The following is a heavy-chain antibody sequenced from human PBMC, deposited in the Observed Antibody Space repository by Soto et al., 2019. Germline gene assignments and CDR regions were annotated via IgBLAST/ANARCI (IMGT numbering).Heavy chain of an antibody. CDR3: ARSQGSSTSLDIYYYYYYGMDV. CDR1: GGTFSSYC. V-gene: IGHV1-69*01. Sequence: QVQLVQSGAEVKKPGSSVNVSCKASGGTFSSYCISWVRQAPGQGLEWMGGIIPISGTANYAQKFQGRVTITADESTSTAYMELSRLRSEDTAVYYCARSQGSSTSLDIYYYYYYGMDVWGQGTTVTVSS. J-gene: IGHJ6*02. D-gene: IGHD2-2*01. CDR2: IIPISGTA.